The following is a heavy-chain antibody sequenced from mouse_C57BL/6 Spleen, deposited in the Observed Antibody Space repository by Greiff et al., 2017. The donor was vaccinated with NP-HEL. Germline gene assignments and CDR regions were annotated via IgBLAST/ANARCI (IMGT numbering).Heavy chain of an antibody. CDR3: ARGHGYAMDY. J-gene: IGHJ4*01. Sequence: QVQLQQPGAELVRPGSSVKLSCKASGYTFTSYWMDWVKQRPGQGLEWIGNIYPSDSETHYNQKFKDKATLTVDKSSSTAYMKLSSLTSEDSAVYYCARGHGYAMDYWGQGTSVTVSS. V-gene: IGHV1-61*01. CDR2: IYPSDSET. CDR1: GYTFTSYW.